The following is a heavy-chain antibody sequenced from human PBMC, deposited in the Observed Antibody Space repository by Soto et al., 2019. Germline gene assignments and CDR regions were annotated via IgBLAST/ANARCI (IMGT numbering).Heavy chain of an antibody. D-gene: IGHD5-12*01. J-gene: IGHJ4*02. CDR1: GFTFSTYE. V-gene: IGHV3-48*03. Sequence: GGSLRLSCAASGFTFSTYEMNWVRQAPGKGLEWLSYISSRGNLRYYADSVKGRFTISRDNAKNSLYLQMNSLRAEDTAVYYCARATEMATISHWGQGTLVTVSS. CDR2: ISSRGNLR. CDR3: ARATEMATISH.